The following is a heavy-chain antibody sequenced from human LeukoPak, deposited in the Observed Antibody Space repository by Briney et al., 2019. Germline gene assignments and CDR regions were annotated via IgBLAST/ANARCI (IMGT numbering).Heavy chain of an antibody. V-gene: IGHV3-7*05. CDR2: IKQDGSAK. CDR1: GFTFPSNW. J-gene: IGHJ4*02. D-gene: IGHD4-23*01. Sequence: GGSLRLSCAACGFTFPSNWMYRVRQAPGKGLEWVANIKQDGSAKNYVDSVKGRFTISRDNAKNSLYLQMNSLRTEDTAVYYCASGNSMDYWGQGTLVTVSS. CDR3: ASGNSMDY.